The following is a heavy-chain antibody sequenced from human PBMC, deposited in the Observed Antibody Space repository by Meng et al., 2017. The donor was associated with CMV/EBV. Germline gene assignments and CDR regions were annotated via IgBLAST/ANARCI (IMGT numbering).Heavy chain of an antibody. J-gene: IGHJ6*02. Sequence: GESLKISCQGSGYSFTSYWIGWVRQMPGKGLEWMGSIYPGDSDTRYSPSFQGQVTISADKSISTAYLQWSGLKASDTAMYYCARRLAATEGTSFSYYGMDVWGQGTTVTVSS. D-gene: IGHD6-13*01. V-gene: IGHV5-51*01. CDR3: ARRLAATEGTSFSYYGMDV. CDR2: IYPGDSDT. CDR1: GYSFTSYW.